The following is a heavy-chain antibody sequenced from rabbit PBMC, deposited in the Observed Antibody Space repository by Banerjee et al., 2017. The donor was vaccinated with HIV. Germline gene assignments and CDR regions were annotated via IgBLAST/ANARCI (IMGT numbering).Heavy chain of an antibody. J-gene: IGHJ4*01. D-gene: IGHD8-1*01. CDR1: GIDFSSYYR. CDR3: VRAGVYAGSSSYPGFDFNL. Sequence: QQQLEESGGGLVKPGGTLTLTCKASGIDFSSYYRMCWVRQAPGRGLELIACIYTTSGSTWSASLVNGRFTISRSTSLNTVVLQMTSLTAAATASYFCVRAGVYAGSSSYPGFDFNLWGPGTLVTVS. V-gene: IGHV1S43*01. CDR2: IYTTSGST.